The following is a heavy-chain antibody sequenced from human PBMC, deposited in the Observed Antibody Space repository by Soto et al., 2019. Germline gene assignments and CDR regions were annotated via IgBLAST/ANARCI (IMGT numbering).Heavy chain of an antibody. D-gene: IGHD3-3*01. CDR1: GFTFSSYG. CDR3: ARVAYDFWSGYPPDY. V-gene: IGHV3-33*01. CDR2: IWYDGSNK. J-gene: IGHJ4*02. Sequence: QVQLVESGGGVVQPGRSLRLSCAASGFTFSSYGMHWVRQAPGKGLERVAVIWYDGSNKDYADSVKGRCTISRDNSKNTLYLQMNSLRVEDTAVYYCARVAYDFWSGYPPDYWGQGTLVTVSS.